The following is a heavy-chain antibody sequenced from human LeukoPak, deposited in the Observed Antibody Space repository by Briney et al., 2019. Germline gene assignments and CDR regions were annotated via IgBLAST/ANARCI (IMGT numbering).Heavy chain of an antibody. CDR3: ARDKTLAAADYYFDY. V-gene: IGHV3-66*01. CDR2: IYSGGTT. D-gene: IGHD6-13*01. J-gene: IGHJ4*02. Sequence: GGSLRLSCAASGFTVSSYYMSWVRQAPGKGLEWVSVIYSGGTTNYADSVKGRLTISRDISKNTVSLQMNSLRADDTAVYYCARDKTLAAADYYFDYWGQGTLVTVSS. CDR1: GFTVSSYY.